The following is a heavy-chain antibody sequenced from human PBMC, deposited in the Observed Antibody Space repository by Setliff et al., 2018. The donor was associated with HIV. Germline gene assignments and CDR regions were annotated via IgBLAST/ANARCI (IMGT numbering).Heavy chain of an antibody. J-gene: IGHJ2*01. CDR3: ARPSAGGGYNYWYFDL. CDR1: GYSISSGYY. Sequence: LSLTCAVSGYSISSGYYWGWIRQPPGRGLEWIGNIYHSGGTHYNPSLRSRVTISVDTSKNQLSLKVKSMTAADTAVYYCARPSAGGGYNYWYFDLWGRGTLVTVSS. D-gene: IGHD5-12*01. CDR2: IYHSGGT. V-gene: IGHV4-38-2*01.